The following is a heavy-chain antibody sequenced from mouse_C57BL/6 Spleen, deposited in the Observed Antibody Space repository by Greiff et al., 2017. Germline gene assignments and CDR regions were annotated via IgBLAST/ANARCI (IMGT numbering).Heavy chain of an antibody. Sequence: VQLQQSGAELVRPGTSVKVSCKASGYAFTNYLIEWVKQRPGQGLEWIGVINPGSGGTNYNEKFKGKATLTADKSSSTAYMQLSSLTSEDSAVYFCARNYDYDEAMDYWGQGTSDTVSS. D-gene: IGHD2-4*01. V-gene: IGHV1-54*01. CDR1: GYAFTNYL. CDR2: INPGSGGT. CDR3: ARNYDYDEAMDY. J-gene: IGHJ4*01.